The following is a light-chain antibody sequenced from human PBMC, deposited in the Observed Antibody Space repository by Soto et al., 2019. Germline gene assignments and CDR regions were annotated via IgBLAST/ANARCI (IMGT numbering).Light chain of an antibody. CDR2: GAS. J-gene: IGKJ2*01. V-gene: IGKV3-20*01. CDR3: QQFGSSIPHT. CDR1: QSVSSSY. Sequence: EIVLTQSPGTLSLSPGERATLSCRASQSVSSSYLAWYQQKPGQAPRLLIYGASSRATGIPDRFSGSGSGTDFTLTISRLEPEDVGVYYCQQFGSSIPHTFGQGTKLEIK.